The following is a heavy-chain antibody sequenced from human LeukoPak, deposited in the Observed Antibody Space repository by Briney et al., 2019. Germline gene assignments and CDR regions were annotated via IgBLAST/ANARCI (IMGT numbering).Heavy chain of an antibody. Sequence: HPGGSLRLSCATSGFTFDRYTIHWVRHAPGKGLEWVSLAGWAGGTTYYSDSVRGRFTISRDSGKNSVYLQMNSLRAEDTAVYYCARESRLTTVVKGPPYYFDYWGQGTLVTVSS. CDR1: GFTFDRYT. CDR3: ARESRLTTVVKGPPYYFDY. V-gene: IGHV3-43*01. J-gene: IGHJ4*02. CDR2: AGWAGGTT. D-gene: IGHD4-23*01.